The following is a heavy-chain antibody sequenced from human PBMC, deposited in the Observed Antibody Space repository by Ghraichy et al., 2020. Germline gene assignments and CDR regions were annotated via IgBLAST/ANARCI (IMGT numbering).Heavy chain of an antibody. CDR3: AREHQQLDWYFDL. CDR2: INHSGST. J-gene: IGHJ2*01. D-gene: IGHD6-13*01. CDR1: GGSFSGYY. Sequence: SETLSLTCAVYGGSFSGYYWSWIRQPPGKGLEWIGEINHSGSTNYNPSLKSRVTISVDTSKNQFSLKLSSVTAADTAVYYCAREHQQLDWYFDLWGRGTLVTVSS. V-gene: IGHV4-34*01.